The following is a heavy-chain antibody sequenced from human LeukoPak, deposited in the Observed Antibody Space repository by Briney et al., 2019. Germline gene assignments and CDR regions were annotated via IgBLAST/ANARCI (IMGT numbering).Heavy chain of an antibody. V-gene: IGHV3-23*01. CDR3: AKRGVVIRVILVGFHKEAYYFDS. D-gene: IGHD3-22*01. Sequence: GGSLRLSCAVSGITLSNYGMSWVRQAPGKGLEWVAGISGSGGGTEYADSVKGRFTISRDNPKNTLYLQMNSLRAEDTAMYFCAKRGVVIRVILVGFHKEAYYFDSWGQGALVTVSS. J-gene: IGHJ4*02. CDR1: GITLSNYG. CDR2: ISGSGGGT.